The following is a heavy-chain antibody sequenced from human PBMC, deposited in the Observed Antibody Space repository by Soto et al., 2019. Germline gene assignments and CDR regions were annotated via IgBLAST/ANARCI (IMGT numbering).Heavy chain of an antibody. Sequence: GGSLRLSCAASVFTFSSYSMNLVRQAPGKGLEWVSSISSSSSYIYYADSVKGRFTISRYNAKNSLYLQMNSLRAEDTAVYYCARDLIAAARSWFDPWGQGTLVTVS. CDR1: VFTFSSYS. CDR2: ISSSSSYI. J-gene: IGHJ5*02. D-gene: IGHD6-13*01. CDR3: ARDLIAAARSWFDP. V-gene: IGHV3-21*01.